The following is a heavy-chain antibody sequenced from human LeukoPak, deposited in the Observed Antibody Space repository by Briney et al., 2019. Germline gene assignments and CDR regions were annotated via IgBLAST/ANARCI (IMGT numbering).Heavy chain of an antibody. J-gene: IGHJ6*03. CDR2: MNPNSGNT. Sequence: VASVKVSCKASGYTFTSYDINWVRQATGQGLEWMGWMNPNSGNTGYAQKFQGRVTITRNTSISTAYMELSSLRSEDTAVYYCARRNYYYYYMDVWGKGTTVTVSS. CDR1: GYTFTSYD. V-gene: IGHV1-8*03. CDR3: ARRNYYYYYMDV.